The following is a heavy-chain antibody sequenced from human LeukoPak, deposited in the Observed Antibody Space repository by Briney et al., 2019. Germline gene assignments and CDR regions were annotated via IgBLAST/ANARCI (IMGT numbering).Heavy chain of an antibody. J-gene: IGHJ4*02. Sequence: KPGASVKVSCKASGYTFTGYYMHWVRQAPGQGLEWMGGIIPIFGTANYAQKFQGRVTITADESTSTAYMELSSLRSEDTAVYYCARVGELRYFDWLPCYWGQGTLVTVSS. CDR3: ARVGELRYFDWLPCY. D-gene: IGHD3-9*01. V-gene: IGHV1-69*13. CDR2: IIPIFGTA. CDR1: GYTFTGYY.